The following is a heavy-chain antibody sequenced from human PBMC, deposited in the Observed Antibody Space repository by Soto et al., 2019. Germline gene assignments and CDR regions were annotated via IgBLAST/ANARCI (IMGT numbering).Heavy chain of an antibody. V-gene: IGHV4-34*01. CDR2: INHSGST. CDR1: GGSFSGYY. D-gene: IGHD3-3*02. Sequence: XTLSLPCAVYGGSFSGYYWSWIRQPPGKGLEWIGEINHSGSTNYNPSLKSRVSISVDTSKRHFSLRLSSVTAADTAVYYCASGRIFGVVIPNRWFDPWGQGIMVTASS. CDR3: ASGRIFGVVIPNRWFDP. J-gene: IGHJ5*02.